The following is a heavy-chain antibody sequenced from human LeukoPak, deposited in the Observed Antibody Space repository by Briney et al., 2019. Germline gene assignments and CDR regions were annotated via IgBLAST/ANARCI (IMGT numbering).Heavy chain of an antibody. CDR2: ISGDGGST. CDR1: GFTFDDYA. D-gene: IGHD1-26*01. V-gene: IGHV3-43*02. Sequence: PGGSLRLSCAASGFTFDDYAMHWVRQAPGKGLEWVSLISGDGGSTYYADSVKGRFTISRDNSKNSLYLQMNSLRTEDTALYYCAKDSGSYYWLGQSAFDIWGQGTVVTVSS. J-gene: IGHJ3*02. CDR3: AKDSGSYYWLGQSAFDI.